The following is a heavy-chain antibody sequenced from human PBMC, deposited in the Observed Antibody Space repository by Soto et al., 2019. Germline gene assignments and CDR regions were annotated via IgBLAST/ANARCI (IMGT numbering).Heavy chain of an antibody. J-gene: IGHJ4*02. V-gene: IGHV3-21*01. Sequence: PGGSLRLSCAASGFTFKESAMNWVRQAPGKGLEWVSSISSSSSYIYYADSVKGRFTISRDNAKNSLYLQMNSLRAEDTAVYYCARMAEQQLAFDYWGQGTLVTVSS. CDR2: ISSSSSYI. CDR1: GFTFKESA. CDR3: ARMAEQQLAFDY. D-gene: IGHD6-13*01.